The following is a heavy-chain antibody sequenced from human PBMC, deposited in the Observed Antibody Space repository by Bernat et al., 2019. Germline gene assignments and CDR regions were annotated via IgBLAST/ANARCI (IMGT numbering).Heavy chain of an antibody. D-gene: IGHD6-13*01. CDR3: ARGIFELGYSSSYQGSHGMDV. CDR2: ISSSSSYT. Sequence: QVQLVESGGGLVKPGGSLRLSCAASGFTFSDYYMSWIRQAPGKGLEWVSYISSSSSYTNYADSVKGRFTISRDNAKNSLYLQMNSLRAEDTAVYYCARGIFELGYSSSYQGSHGMDVWGQGTTVTVSS. CDR1: GFTFSDYY. J-gene: IGHJ6*02. V-gene: IGHV3-11*05.